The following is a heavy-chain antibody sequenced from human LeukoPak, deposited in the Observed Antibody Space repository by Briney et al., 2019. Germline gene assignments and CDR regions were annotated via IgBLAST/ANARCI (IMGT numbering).Heavy chain of an antibody. CDR1: GFSFNTYA. CDR3: ARQLGYCSTGSCYFDY. Sequence: GGSLRLSCAASGFSFNTYAVSWVRQAPGKGLEWVSAISSTGNPYYADSVKGRFTISRDNSKNTLYLQMNSLRVDDTAVYYCARQLGYCSTGSCYFDYWGQGTLVTVSS. D-gene: IGHD2-15*01. V-gene: IGHV3-23*01. CDR2: ISSTGNP. J-gene: IGHJ4*02.